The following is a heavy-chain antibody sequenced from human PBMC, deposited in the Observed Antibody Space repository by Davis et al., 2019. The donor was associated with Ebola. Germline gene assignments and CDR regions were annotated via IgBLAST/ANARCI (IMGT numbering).Heavy chain of an antibody. V-gene: IGHV4-59*08. J-gene: IGHJ6*02. CDR3: ARLRKADYDSGGYYNPFYAMDI. CDR1: GGSINRDY. CDR2: IHNRGGT. D-gene: IGHD3-22*01. Sequence: MPSDTLSLTCTLPGGSINRDYRSWIRHSPGNGLDWIWDIHNRGGTNNTPSLKSRVTISLDTSKNQFSLTLSSVTAADTAVYFCARLRKADYDSGGYYNPFYAMDIWGQGTTVTVSS.